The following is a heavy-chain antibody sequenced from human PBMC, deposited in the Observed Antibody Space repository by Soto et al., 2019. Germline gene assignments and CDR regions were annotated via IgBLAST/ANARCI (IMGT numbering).Heavy chain of an antibody. D-gene: IGHD3-22*01. V-gene: IGHV3-53*01. J-gene: IGHJ3*02. CDR1: GFTVSSNY. CDR3: ARDVGYDSSGYYGAFDI. CDR2: IYSGGST. Sequence: GGSLRLSCAASGFTVSSNYMSWVRQAPGKGLEWVSVIYSGGSTYYADSVKGRFTISRDNSKNTLYLQMNSLRAEDTAVYYCARDVGYDSSGYYGAFDIWGQGTMVTVSS.